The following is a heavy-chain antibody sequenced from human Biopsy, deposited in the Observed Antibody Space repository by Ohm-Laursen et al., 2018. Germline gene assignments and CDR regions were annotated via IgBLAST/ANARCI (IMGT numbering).Heavy chain of an antibody. CDR3: ARTPRDSFWSGSYKRGLWFDP. CDR2: VYNGGIT. Sequence: ETLSLTCSVSGGSIISYYWTWIRQPPGKGLEWIGHVYNGGITNYNPSLKSRVTISKDTSKNQFSLQVNSVTAADTAVYYCARTPRDSFWSGSYKRGLWFDPWGRGTLVIVSS. V-gene: IGHV4-59*01. CDR1: GGSIISYY. D-gene: IGHD3-3*01. J-gene: IGHJ5*02.